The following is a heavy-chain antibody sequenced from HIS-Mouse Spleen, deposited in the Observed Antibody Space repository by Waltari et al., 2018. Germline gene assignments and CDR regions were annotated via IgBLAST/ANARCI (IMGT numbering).Heavy chain of an antibody. CDR1: GGSISSSSYY. D-gene: IGHD6-13*01. V-gene: IGHV4-39*07. Sequence: QLQLQESGPGLVKPSETLSLTCTVSGGSISSSSYYWGWIRQPPGKGLEWSGSIYYSGRTYYNPSRKSRVTISVDTSKNQFSLKLSSVTAADTAVYYCAGGVGSSWYYFDYWGQGTLVTVSS. CDR2: IYYSGRT. J-gene: IGHJ4*02. CDR3: AGGVGSSWYYFDY.